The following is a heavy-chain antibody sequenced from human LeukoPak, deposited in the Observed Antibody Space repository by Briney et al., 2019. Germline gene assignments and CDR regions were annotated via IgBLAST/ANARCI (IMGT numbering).Heavy chain of an antibody. CDR1: GFTFSSYA. Sequence: GGSLRLSCAASGFTFSSYAMHWVRQAPGKGLEWVAIISYDGSNEYYADSVKGRFTISRDNSKNTLYLQMNSLRAADTAVYYCARVVGTQGGHHAFDIWGQGTMVTVSS. D-gene: IGHD2-15*01. CDR3: ARVVGTQGGHHAFDI. J-gene: IGHJ3*02. V-gene: IGHV3-30*04. CDR2: ISYDGSNE.